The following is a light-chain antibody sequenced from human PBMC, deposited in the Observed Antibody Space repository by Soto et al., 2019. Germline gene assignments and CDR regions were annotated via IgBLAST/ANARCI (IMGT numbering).Light chain of an antibody. CDR1: QSISSY. CDR2: AAS. V-gene: IGKV1-39*01. Sequence: DIQMTQSPSSLSASVGDRVTITCRAGQSISSYLNWYQQIQGKAPKLLTYAASSLQSGVPSRFSGSGSGTDFTLNISSLQPEDFAPYYCQQSYRTPWTFGQGTKVEIK. CDR3: QQSYRTPWT. J-gene: IGKJ1*01.